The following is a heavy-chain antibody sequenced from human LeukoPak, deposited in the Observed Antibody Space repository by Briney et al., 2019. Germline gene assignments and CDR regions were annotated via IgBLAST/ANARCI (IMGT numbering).Heavy chain of an antibody. CDR1: GFTFDDYA. CDR3: GKDMRGGTPFAFDI. J-gene: IGHJ3*02. D-gene: IGHD2/OR15-2a*01. Sequence: GGSLRLSCAASGFTFDDYAMHWVRQAPGKGLEWVSVITWNSNNIGYADSVKGRFTISRDNAKNSLYLQMNSLRAEHTALYYFGKDMRGGTPFAFDIWGQGTMVTVSS. V-gene: IGHV3-9*01. CDR2: ITWNSNNI.